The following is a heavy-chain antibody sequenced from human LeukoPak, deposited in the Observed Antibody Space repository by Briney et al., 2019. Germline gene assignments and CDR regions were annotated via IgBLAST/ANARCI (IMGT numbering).Heavy chain of an antibody. CDR1: GFTFSSYA. J-gene: IGHJ6*03. Sequence: GGSLRLSCAASGFTFSSYAMHCVRQAPGKGLEWVAVISYDGSNKYYADSVKGRFTISRDNSKNTLYLQMNSLRAEDTAVYYCARDRITIFGVVIWGYYMDVWGKGTTVTVSS. V-gene: IGHV3-30*04. CDR3: ARDRITIFGVVIWGYYMDV. D-gene: IGHD3-3*01. CDR2: ISYDGSNK.